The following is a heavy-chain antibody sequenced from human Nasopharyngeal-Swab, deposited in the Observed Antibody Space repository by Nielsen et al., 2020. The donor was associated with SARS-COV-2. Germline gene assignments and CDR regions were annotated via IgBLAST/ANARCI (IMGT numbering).Heavy chain of an antibody. V-gene: IGHV1-18*01. J-gene: IGHJ4*02. D-gene: IGHD2-2*01. CDR2: ISAYNGNT. Sequence: ASVKVSCKASGYTFTSYGISWVRQAPGQGLEWMGWISAYNGNTNYAQKLQGRVTMTTDTSTSTAYMELRSLRSVDTAVYYCARGKAFRPTAMSGYQDYWGQGTLVTVSS. CDR3: ARGKAFRPTAMSGYQDY. CDR1: GYTFTSYG.